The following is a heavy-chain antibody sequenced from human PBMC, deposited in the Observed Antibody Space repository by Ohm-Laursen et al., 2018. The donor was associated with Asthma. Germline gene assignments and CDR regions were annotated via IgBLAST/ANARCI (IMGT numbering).Heavy chain of an antibody. CDR1: GGTLGTSV. Sequence: GSSVKVSCKSLGGTLGTSVIGWVRQAPGQGLEWLGGINSVFGTSTYAQKFHDRFTITADESTSTVYMTLGSLTSEDTAVYYCARKAGSCISSNCYSLDFWGQGTLVTGSS. CDR2: INSVFGTS. V-gene: IGHV1-69*01. D-gene: IGHD2-15*01. J-gene: IGHJ4*02. CDR3: ARKAGSCISSNCYSLDF.